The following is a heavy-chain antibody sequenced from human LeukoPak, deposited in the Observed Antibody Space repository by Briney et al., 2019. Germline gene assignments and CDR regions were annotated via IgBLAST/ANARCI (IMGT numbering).Heavy chain of an antibody. V-gene: IGHV6-1*01. CDR2: TYYRSKWYN. Sequence: SQTLSLTCAISGDSVSSNSGVWNWIRQSPSRGLEWLGKTYYRSKWYNDHAVSVKSRITINPDTSKNQFSLHLNSVTPEDTAVYYCARSLWGGAFDVWGQGTMVAVSS. D-gene: IGHD3-16*01. CDR3: ARSLWGGAFDV. CDR1: GDSVSSNSGV. J-gene: IGHJ3*01.